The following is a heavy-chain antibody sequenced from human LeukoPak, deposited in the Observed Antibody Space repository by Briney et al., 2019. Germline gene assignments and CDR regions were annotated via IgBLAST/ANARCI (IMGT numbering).Heavy chain of an antibody. Sequence: GGSLRLSCAASGFTFSNYAMIWVRQAPGKGLEWVSVIIGTGTKTHYADSVKGRFTISRDNPKNTLYLQMNSLRAEDTAVYYCAKGFRRFLEWLIFDYWGQGTLVTVSS. D-gene: IGHD3-3*01. V-gene: IGHV3-23*01. CDR2: IIGTGTKT. CDR3: AKGFRRFLEWLIFDY. J-gene: IGHJ4*02. CDR1: GFTFSNYA.